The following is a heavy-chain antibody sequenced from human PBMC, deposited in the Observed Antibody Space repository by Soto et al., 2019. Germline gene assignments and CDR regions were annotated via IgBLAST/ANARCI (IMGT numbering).Heavy chain of an antibody. V-gene: IGHV1-69*01. D-gene: IGHD3-22*01. Sequence: QVQLVQSGAEVKKPGSSVKVSCKASGGTFSSYAISWVXQAPGQGLEWMGGIIPIFGTANYAQKFQGRVTITADESTSTAYMELSSLRSEDTAVYYCARDPYYYDSSGYYRYFDYWGQGTLVTVSS. CDR3: ARDPYYYDSSGYYRYFDY. CDR1: GGTFSSYA. J-gene: IGHJ4*02. CDR2: IIPIFGTA.